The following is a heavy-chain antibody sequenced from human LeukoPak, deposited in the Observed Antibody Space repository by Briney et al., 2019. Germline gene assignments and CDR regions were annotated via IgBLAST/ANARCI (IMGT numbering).Heavy chain of an antibody. CDR1: GFAFSSYS. Sequence: GGSLRLSCAASGFAFSSYSMNWVRQAPGKGLEWVSSISSSSSYIYYADSVKGRFTISRDNAKNSLYLQMNSLRAEDTAVYYCARSFSNSSSCPYWGQGTLVTVSA. CDR2: ISSSSSYI. V-gene: IGHV3-21*01. CDR3: ARSFSNSSSCPY. D-gene: IGHD6-13*01. J-gene: IGHJ4*02.